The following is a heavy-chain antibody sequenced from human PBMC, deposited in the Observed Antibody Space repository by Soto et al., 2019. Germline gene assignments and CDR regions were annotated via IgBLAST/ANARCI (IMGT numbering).Heavy chain of an antibody. Sequence: EVQLVESGGGLVKPGGSLRLSCAASGFTFSNAWMNWVRQAPGKGLEWVGRIKSKTDGGTTDYAAPVKGRFTISRDDSKNMLYLQMNSLKTEDTAVYYCTTVDSSWSCSRYYYYGMDVWGKGTTVTVSS. V-gene: IGHV3-15*07. CDR3: TTVDSSWSCSRYYYYGMDV. CDR2: IKSKTDGGTT. J-gene: IGHJ6*04. CDR1: GFTFSNAW. D-gene: IGHD6-6*01.